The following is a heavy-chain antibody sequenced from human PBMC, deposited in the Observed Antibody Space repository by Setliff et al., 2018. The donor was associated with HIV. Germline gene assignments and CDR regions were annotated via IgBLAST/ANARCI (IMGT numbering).Heavy chain of an antibody. J-gene: IGHJ6*03. D-gene: IGHD3-22*01. CDR1: RYTFTGYY. CDR2: INPNSGGT. V-gene: IGHV1-2*02. Sequence: ASVQVSCKASRYTFTGYYMHWVRQAPGQGLEWMGWINPNSGGTNYAQKFQGRVTMTRDTSISTAYMELSRLRSDDTAVYYCARGMDDSSGYYYGYYDYYMDVWGKGTTVTVSS. CDR3: ARGMDDSSGYYYGYYDYYMDV.